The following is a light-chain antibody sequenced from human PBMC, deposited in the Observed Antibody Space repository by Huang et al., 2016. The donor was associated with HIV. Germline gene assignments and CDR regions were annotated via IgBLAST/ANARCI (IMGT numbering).Light chain of an antibody. V-gene: IGKV3-15*01. CDR1: QTGSSN. CDR2: GAS. CDR3: QQYNNWPLT. Sequence: EIVMTQSPVTLSVSPGERATLSCRASQTGSSNLAWYQQKPGQAPRLLISGASTRATGIPARFSGTGSGTDFTLTISSLQSEDFAVYYCQQYNNWPLTFGGGTKVEIK. J-gene: IGKJ4*01.